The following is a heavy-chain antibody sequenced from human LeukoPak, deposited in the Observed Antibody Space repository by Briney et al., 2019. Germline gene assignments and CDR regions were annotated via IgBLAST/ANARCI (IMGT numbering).Heavy chain of an antibody. D-gene: IGHD6-19*01. J-gene: IGHJ6*03. V-gene: IGHV3-23*01. CDR1: GFTFSSYA. Sequence: PGGSLRLSCAASGFTFSSYAMSWVRQAPGKGLEWVSAISGSGGSTYYADSVKGRFTISRDNSKNTLYLQMNSLRAEDTAVYYCAKIRTGSSGWYYYYMDVWGKGTTVTVSS. CDR2: ISGSGGST. CDR3: AKIRTGSSGWYYYYMDV.